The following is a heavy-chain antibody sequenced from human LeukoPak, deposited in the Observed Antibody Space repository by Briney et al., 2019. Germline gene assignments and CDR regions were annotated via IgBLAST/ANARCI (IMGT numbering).Heavy chain of an antibody. J-gene: IGHJ4*02. CDR3: ARGRGGIYFDY. CDR2: ISYDGSNK. CDR1: GFTFSSYA. V-gene: IGHV3-30-3*01. Sequence: GGSLRLSRAASGFTFSSYAMHWVRQAPGKGLEWVAVISYDGSNKYYADSVKGRFTISRDNSKNTLYLQMNSLRAEDTAVYYCARGRGGIYFDYWGQGTLVTVSS.